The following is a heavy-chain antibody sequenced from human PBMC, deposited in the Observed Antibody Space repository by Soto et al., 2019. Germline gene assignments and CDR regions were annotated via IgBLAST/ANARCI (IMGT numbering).Heavy chain of an antibody. CDR3: ARWSFLDY. CDR1: AFSFSSYA. Sequence: LRLSGTASAFSFSSYALSWVRQAPGKGLEWVSTISGSDGKTYYADSVKGRFSISRDTSKTTLYLEMPSLRVEDTAVYYCARWSFLDYWGQGTRVTVSS. CDR2: ISGSDGKT. V-gene: IGHV3-23*01. J-gene: IGHJ4*02. D-gene: IGHD1-26*01.